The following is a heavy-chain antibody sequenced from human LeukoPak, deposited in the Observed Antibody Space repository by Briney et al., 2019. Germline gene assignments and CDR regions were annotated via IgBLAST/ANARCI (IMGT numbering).Heavy chain of an antibody. CDR2: INHSGST. CDR1: GGSFSGYY. Sequence: SETLSLTCAVYGGSFSGYYWSWIRQPPGKGLEWIGEINHSGSTNYNPSLKSRVTISVDTSKNQFSLKLSSVTAADTAVYYCARGAPLLRYFDLWGRGTLVTLSS. CDR3: ARGAPLLRYFDL. V-gene: IGHV4-34*01. D-gene: IGHD3-10*01. J-gene: IGHJ2*01.